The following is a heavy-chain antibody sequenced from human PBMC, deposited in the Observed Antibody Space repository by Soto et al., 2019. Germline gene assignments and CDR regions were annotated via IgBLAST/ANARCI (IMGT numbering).Heavy chain of an antibody. D-gene: IGHD1-1*01. CDR3: ARDGTYNWV. CDR1: GFTVSNNY. Sequence: ELQLVASGGGLVQPGGSLRLSCAASGFTVSNNYVRWVRQAPGKGLEWVSLIFSNGDTRYADSVKGRFTISIDSSSNTLYLQTNSLRVEDTGVEYCARDGTYNWVGGQGIHVTVSS. CDR2: IFSNGDT. V-gene: IGHV3-66*01. J-gene: IGHJ4*02.